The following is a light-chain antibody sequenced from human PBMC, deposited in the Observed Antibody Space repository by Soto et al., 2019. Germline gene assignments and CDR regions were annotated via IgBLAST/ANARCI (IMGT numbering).Light chain of an antibody. CDR1: SSNIGAGYD. J-gene: IGLJ3*02. CDR3: QYSDSSLSGV. V-gene: IGLV1-40*01. Sequence: QSVLTQPPSVSGAPGQRVTISCTGSSSNIGAGYDVHWYQQLPGTAPKLLIYGNSNRPSGVPDRFSGSKSGTSASLAITGLQAEDEADYYCQYSDSSLSGVFGGGTKPTV. CDR2: GNS.